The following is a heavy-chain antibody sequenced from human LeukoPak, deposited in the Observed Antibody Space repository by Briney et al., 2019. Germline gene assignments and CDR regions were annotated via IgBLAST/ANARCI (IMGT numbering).Heavy chain of an antibody. Sequence: GGSLRLSCAASGFTFSSYEMNWVRQAPGKGLEWVSYISSGSTIYYADSVKGRFTISRDNAENSLYLQMNSLRAEDTAVYYCAELGITMIGGVWGKGTTVTISS. CDR1: GFTFSSYE. CDR3: AELGITMIGGV. V-gene: IGHV3-48*03. D-gene: IGHD3-10*02. CDR2: ISSGSTI. J-gene: IGHJ6*04.